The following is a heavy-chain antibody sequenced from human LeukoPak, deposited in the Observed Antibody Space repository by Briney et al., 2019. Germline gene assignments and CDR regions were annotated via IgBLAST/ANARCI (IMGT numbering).Heavy chain of an antibody. CDR1: GYTFINNW. D-gene: IGHD1-7*01. Sequence: ASVKVSCKASGYTFINNWMHWVRQAPGQGLEWIGLINPTGTGTLYAQKFQGRVTMTRDMSTSTDYMELSSLRSEDTAVYHCAELGLDAFDIWGQGTMVTVSS. J-gene: IGHJ3*02. CDR3: AELGLDAFDI. CDR2: INPTGTGT. V-gene: IGHV1-46*01.